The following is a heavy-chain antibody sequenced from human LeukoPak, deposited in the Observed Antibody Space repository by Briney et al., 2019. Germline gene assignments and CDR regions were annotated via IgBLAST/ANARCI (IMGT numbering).Heavy chain of an antibody. CDR3: ARVSWFPGTSYYYMDV. J-gene: IGHJ6*03. CDR1: GGSISSSYW. V-gene: IGHV4-4*02. CDR2: VYHSGST. D-gene: IGHD1-1*01. Sequence: SETLSLTCAVSGGSISSSYWWSWVRQPPGKGLEWIGEVYHSGSTNYSPSLKSRVTISVDTSKNQFSLKLSSVTAADTAVYYCARVSWFPGTSYYYMDVWGKGTTVTISS.